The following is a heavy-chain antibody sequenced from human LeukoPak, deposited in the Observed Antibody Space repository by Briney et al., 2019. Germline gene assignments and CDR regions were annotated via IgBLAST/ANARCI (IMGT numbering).Heavy chain of an antibody. J-gene: IGHJ4*02. CDR3: VRDSTYDFWSGYHLN. V-gene: IGHV3-7*01. D-gene: IGHD3-3*01. CDR1: GFTFSRFW. Sequence: PGGSLRLSCAASGFTFSRFWMSWVRQAPGKGLEWVANIKQDGSEKYYVDSVKGRFTISRDNAKNSLYLQMDSLRAEDTAVYSCVRDSTYDFWSGYHLNWGQGTLVTVSS. CDR2: IKQDGSEK.